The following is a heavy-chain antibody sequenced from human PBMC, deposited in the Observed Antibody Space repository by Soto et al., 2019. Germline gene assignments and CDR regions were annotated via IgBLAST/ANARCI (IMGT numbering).Heavy chain of an antibody. CDR3: ARDAPAFSGSYYLY. V-gene: IGHV4-38-2*02. D-gene: IGHD1-26*01. CDR1: GYSISSGYY. J-gene: IGHJ4*02. CDR2: TYHSGST. Sequence: SETLSLTCAVSGYSISSGYYWGWIRQPPGKGLEWIGSTYHSGSTYYNPSLKSRVTISVDTSKNQFSLKLSSVTAADTAVYYCARDAPAFSGSYYLYWGQGTLVTVSS.